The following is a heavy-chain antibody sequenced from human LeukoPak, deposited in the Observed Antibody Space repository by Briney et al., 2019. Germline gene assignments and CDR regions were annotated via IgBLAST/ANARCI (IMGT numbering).Heavy chain of an antibody. CDR3: ARTTSGSIFDY. D-gene: IGHD1-26*01. CDR1: GDSISSNY. Sequence: SETLSLTCTVSGDSISSNYWSWIRQPPGKGLEWIGYIYHSGSTSYNPSLKSRVTILVDTPKNQFSLMLSSVTAADTAVYYCARTTSGSIFDYWGQGTLVTVSS. J-gene: IGHJ4*02. V-gene: IGHV4-59*08. CDR2: IYHSGST.